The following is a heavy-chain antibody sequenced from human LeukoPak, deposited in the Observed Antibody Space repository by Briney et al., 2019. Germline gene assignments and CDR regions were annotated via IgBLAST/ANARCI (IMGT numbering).Heavy chain of an antibody. Sequence: GSLRLSCAASGFTFSSFSMNWVRQAPGKGLEWVSYISISSSTIFYADSVKGRFTISRDNAKNSLYLQMNSLRAEDTAVYYCAKLGQWLTYYDYWGQGTLVTVSS. CDR2: ISISSSTI. D-gene: IGHD6-19*01. CDR1: GFTFSSFS. J-gene: IGHJ4*02. CDR3: AKLGQWLTYYDY. V-gene: IGHV3-48*01.